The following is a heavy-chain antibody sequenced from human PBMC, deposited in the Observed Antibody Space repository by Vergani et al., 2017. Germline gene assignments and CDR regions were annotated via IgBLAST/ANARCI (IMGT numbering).Heavy chain of an antibody. CDR2: ISRSSNYI. CDR1: GFSFSSFG. V-gene: IGHV3-21*01. D-gene: IGHD6-13*01. J-gene: IGHJ6*03. Sequence: VQLVESGGGVVQPGRSLRLSCAASGFSFSSFGFHWVRQAPGKGLEWVSSISRSSNYIYYADSVKGRFTISRDNAKNSLYLQVNSLRVEDTAVYYCARDLQQPSWYMDVWGKGTTVTVSS. CDR3: ARDLQQPSWYMDV.